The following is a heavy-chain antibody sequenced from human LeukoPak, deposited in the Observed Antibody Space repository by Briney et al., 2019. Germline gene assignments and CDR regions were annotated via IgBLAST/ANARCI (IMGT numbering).Heavy chain of an antibody. CDR1: GFTFSSYG. J-gene: IGHJ4*02. D-gene: IGHD6-13*01. CDR3: ATDSSPDY. CDR2: ISYDGSNK. V-gene: IGHV3-30*03. Sequence: GGSLRLSCAASGFTFSSYGIHWVRQAPGKGLEWVAIISYDGSNKYYADSVKGRFTISRDNSKNTLYLQVNSLRAEDTAVYYCATDSSPDYWGQGTLVTVSS.